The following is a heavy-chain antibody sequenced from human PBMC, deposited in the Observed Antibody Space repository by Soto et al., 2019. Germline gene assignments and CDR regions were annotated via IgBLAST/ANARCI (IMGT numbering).Heavy chain of an antibody. V-gene: IGHV3-15*01. CDR2: IKSKTDGGTT. CDR1: GFTFSNAW. CDR3: TTDPSGVSAVNTTGY. J-gene: IGHJ4*02. Sequence: EVQLVESGGGLVKPGGSLRLSCAASGFTFSNAWMSWVRQAPGKGLEWVGRIKSKTDGGTTDYAAPVKGRFTISRDDSKNTLDLQMNSLKTEDTAVYYCTTDPSGVSAVNTTGYWGQGTLVTGSS. D-gene: IGHD4-17*01.